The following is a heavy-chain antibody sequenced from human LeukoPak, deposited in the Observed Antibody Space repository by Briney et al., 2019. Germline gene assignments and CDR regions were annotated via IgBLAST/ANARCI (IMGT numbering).Heavy chain of an antibody. Sequence: TGGSLRLSCAASGFTFSDYTMNWVRQAPGKGLEWVSSISSGGTYKYYADSVKGRFTISRDNAQNSLYLQMNSLRAEDSSVYYCARACGGDCYGMDVWGQGTTVTVSS. CDR1: GFTFSDYT. V-gene: IGHV3-21*01. D-gene: IGHD2-21*01. J-gene: IGHJ6*02. CDR3: ARACGGDCYGMDV. CDR2: ISSGGTYK.